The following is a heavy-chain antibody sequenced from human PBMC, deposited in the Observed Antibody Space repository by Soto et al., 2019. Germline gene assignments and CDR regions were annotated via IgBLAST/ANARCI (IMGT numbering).Heavy chain of an antibody. V-gene: IGHV3-48*03. Sequence: EVILVESGGGLARPGGSLRLSCATSGFSFSSFEMIWVRQAPGKGLEWISYISDSGSTMYYADSVKGRFTISRDNAKNSLYLQMSSRRVEDTALYYCARSTVTSDWGQGTQVTVSS. D-gene: IGHD4-17*01. J-gene: IGHJ4*02. CDR3: ARSTVTSD. CDR1: GFSFSSFE. CDR2: ISDSGSTM.